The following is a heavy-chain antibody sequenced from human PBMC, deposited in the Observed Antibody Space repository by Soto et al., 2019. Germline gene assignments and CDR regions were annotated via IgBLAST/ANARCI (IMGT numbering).Heavy chain of an antibody. CDR3: ARFRGGDTSGFYFDY. Sequence: GESLKISCKGSGYTFTSHWITWVRQMPGKGLEWMGRIDPSDAYINYSPSFQGHVTISADKSIGTAYLQWSSLKASDTAMYYCARFRGGDTSGFYFDYWGHGTLVTVSS. J-gene: IGHJ4*01. D-gene: IGHD3-22*01. CDR1: GYTFTSHW. V-gene: IGHV5-10-1*01. CDR2: IDPSDAYI.